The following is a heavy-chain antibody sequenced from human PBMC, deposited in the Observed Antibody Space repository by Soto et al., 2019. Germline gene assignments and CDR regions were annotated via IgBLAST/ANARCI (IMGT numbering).Heavy chain of an antibody. Sequence: QVQLQESGPGLVKPSGTLSLTCAVSGGSISSTNWCTWVRQPPGKGLERIGNMYHCGRTNYNPSLKRRVDISVDKSQKQFSLKLNSVTAADTAVYFCARDRSSGTYYGSYGVFDIGGQGTMVTVSS. CDR3: ARDRSSGTYYGSYGVFDI. CDR1: GGSISSTNW. CDR2: MYHCGRT. D-gene: IGHD1-26*01. V-gene: IGHV4-4*02. J-gene: IGHJ3*02.